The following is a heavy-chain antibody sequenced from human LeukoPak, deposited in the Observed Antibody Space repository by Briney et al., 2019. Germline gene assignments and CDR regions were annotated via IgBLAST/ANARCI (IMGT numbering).Heavy chain of an antibody. J-gene: IGHJ4*02. D-gene: IGHD3-22*01. CDR3: ARGSYYYDSSGPDFDY. Sequence: ASVKVSCKASGYTFTSYDINWVRQATGQGLEWMGWMNPNSGNTGYAQKFQGRVTMTRNTSISTAYMELSRLRSEDTAVYYCARGSYYYDSSGPDFDYWGQGTLVTVSS. V-gene: IGHV1-8*01. CDR1: GYTFTSYD. CDR2: MNPNSGNT.